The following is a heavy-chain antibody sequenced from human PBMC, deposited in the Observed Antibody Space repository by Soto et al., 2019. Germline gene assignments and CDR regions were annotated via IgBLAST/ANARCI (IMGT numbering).Heavy chain of an antibody. J-gene: IGHJ6*02. CDR1: GYTFTSYY. D-gene: IGHD2-2*01. CDR3: ASGLRDESNARYYYYYGMDV. Sequence: VASVKDSCKASGYTFTSYYMHWVRQAPGPGLEWMGIINPSGGSTSYAQNFQGRVTMTRDTSTSTVYMELSSLRSEDTAVYYCASGLRDESNARYYYYYGMDVWGQGTTVTVSS. CDR2: INPSGGST. V-gene: IGHV1-46*01.